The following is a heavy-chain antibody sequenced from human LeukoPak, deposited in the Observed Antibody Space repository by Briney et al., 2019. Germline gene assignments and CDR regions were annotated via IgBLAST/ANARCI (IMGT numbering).Heavy chain of an antibody. CDR3: ASLDIVIVAAAIDDP. CDR2: ISSSSSYK. J-gene: IGHJ5*02. Sequence: GGSLRLSCVASGFTFSSSAMNWVRQAPGKGLEWVSSISSSSSYKHYADSVKGRFTISRDNAKNSLFLQMNSLRAEDTAVYYCASLDIVIVAAAIDDPWGQGTLVTVSS. CDR1: GFTFSSSA. D-gene: IGHD2-2*01. V-gene: IGHV3-21*01.